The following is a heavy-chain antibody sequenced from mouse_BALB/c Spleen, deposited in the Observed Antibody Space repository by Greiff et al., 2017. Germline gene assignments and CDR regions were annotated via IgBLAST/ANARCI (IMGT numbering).Heavy chain of an antibody. CDR2: INPYNDGT. CDR1: GYTFTSYV. D-gene: IGHD1-1*01. CDR3: AREPFYYGSSYWYFDV. J-gene: IGHJ1*01. V-gene: IGHV1-14*01. Sequence: EVQLQQSGPELVKPGASVKMSCKASGYTFTSYVMHWVKQKPGQGLEWIGYINPYNDGTKYNEKFKGKATLTSDKSSSTAYMELSSLTSEDSAVYYCAREPFYYGSSYWYFDVWGAGTTVTVSS.